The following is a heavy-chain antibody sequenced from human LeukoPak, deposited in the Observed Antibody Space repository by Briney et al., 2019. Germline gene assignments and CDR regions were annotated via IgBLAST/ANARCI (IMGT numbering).Heavy chain of an antibody. CDR1: GFTFSNYG. Sequence: LSGRSLRLSCAASGFTFSNYGMHWVRQAPGKGLEWVVVISYDGSNKYYIDSVKGRFTISRDNSKNTLYLQMNSLRAEDTAVYYCAKDASWAVAGSFDYWGQGTLVTVSS. D-gene: IGHD6-19*01. CDR3: AKDASWAVAGSFDY. CDR2: ISYDGSNK. J-gene: IGHJ4*02. V-gene: IGHV3-30*18.